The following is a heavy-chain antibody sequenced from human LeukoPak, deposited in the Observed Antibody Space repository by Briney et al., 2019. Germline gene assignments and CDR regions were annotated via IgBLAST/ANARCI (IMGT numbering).Heavy chain of an antibody. CDR3: AKGSRYGSGSYYKPGSAAFDI. CDR2: VSGSGGST. Sequence: PGGSLRLSCAASGFTFSSYAMSWVRQAPGKGLEWVSAVSGSGGSTYYADSVKGRFTISRDNSKNTLYLQMNSLRAEDTAVYYCAKGSRYGSGSYYKPGSAAFDIWGQGTMVTVSS. D-gene: IGHD3-10*01. J-gene: IGHJ3*02. CDR1: GFTFSSYA. V-gene: IGHV3-23*01.